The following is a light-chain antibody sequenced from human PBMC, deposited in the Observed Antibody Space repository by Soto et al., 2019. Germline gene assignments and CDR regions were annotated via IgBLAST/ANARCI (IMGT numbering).Light chain of an antibody. CDR1: QNIYNS. J-gene: IGKJ4*01. Sequence: DIQMTQSPSSLSASVGDRVTITCQASQNIYNSFNWYQQKPGKAPKLLIYDASNLETGVPSRFSGSGSGTDFTFTNSSLQPEDVATYYCQQYDNLPFTFGGGTKVQIK. CDR2: DAS. CDR3: QQYDNLPFT. V-gene: IGKV1-33*01.